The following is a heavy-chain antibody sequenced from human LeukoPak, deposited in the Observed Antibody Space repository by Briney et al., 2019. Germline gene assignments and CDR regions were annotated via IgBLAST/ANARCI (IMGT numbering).Heavy chain of an antibody. D-gene: IGHD3/OR15-3a*01. CDR2: IYHSGST. V-gene: IGHV4-30-2*01. CDR1: GGAISSGGYS. J-gene: IGHJ4*02. Sequence: PSQTLSLSCAVSGGAISSGGYSGSWIRQPPGKGLEWIRYIYHSGSTYHNPSLKSRVTISVDRSKNQFSLKLSSVTAADTAVYYCARGGPPDYWGQGTLVTVSS. CDR3: ARGGPPDY.